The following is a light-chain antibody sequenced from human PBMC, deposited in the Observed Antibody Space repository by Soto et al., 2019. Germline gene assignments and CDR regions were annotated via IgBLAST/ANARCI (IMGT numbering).Light chain of an antibody. V-gene: IGKV2-28*01. CDR1: QSLLHSDGKTY. CDR3: MQALHSLT. J-gene: IGKJ5*01. Sequence: DIVMTQTPLSLSVTPGQRASISCKSSQSLLHSDGKTYLYWYLQKPGQPPQLLIYFGSNRAPGVPDRFSGRGSGTDFTLKINRVEADDLGTYYSMQALHSLTFGQVSRLEIK. CDR2: FGS.